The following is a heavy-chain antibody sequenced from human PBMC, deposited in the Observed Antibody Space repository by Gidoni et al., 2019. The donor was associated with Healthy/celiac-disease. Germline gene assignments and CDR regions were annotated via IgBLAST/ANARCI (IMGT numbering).Heavy chain of an antibody. V-gene: IGHV3-30*18. J-gene: IGHJ6*02. CDR3: AKDLSYCSGGSCYYYYGMDV. CDR1: GFTFSSSG. D-gene: IGHD2-15*01. CDR2: ISYDGSNK. Sequence: QVQLVESGGGVVQPGRSLRLSCAASGFTFSSSGMHWVRQAPGQGLEWVAVISYDGSNKYYADSVKGRFTISRDNSKNTLYLQMNSLRAEDTAVYYCAKDLSYCSGGSCYYYYGMDVWGQGTTVTVSS.